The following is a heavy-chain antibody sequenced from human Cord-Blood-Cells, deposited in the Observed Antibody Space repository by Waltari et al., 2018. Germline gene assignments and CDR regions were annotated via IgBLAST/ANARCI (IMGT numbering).Heavy chain of an antibody. D-gene: IGHD2-15*01. CDR1: GFTFSSYE. Sequence: EVQLVESGGGLVQPGGSLRLSCAASGFTFSSYEMNWVRQAPGKGWEWVSKISSSGSTIYYAASVKGRFTISRDNAKNSLYLQMNSLRAEDTAVYYCARGCSGGSCYFDYWGQGTLVTVSS. CDR3: ARGCSGGSCYFDY. CDR2: ISSSGSTI. V-gene: IGHV3-48*03. J-gene: IGHJ4*02.